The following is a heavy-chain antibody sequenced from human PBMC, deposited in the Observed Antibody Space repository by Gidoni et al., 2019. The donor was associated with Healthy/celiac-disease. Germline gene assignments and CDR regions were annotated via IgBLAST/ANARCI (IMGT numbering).Heavy chain of an antibody. V-gene: IGHV1-2*02. J-gene: IGHJ6*02. CDR1: GYTFTASY. CDR3: ERESVMMTFGGVRHYYGMDV. CDR2: INPNSGGT. D-gene: IGHD3-16*01. Sequence: VPLVQSGAEVNKPGASVNVSCPASGYTFTASYMHWVRQDPGQGLEWMGGINPNSGGTNYAQKFQGRGTMTRETSISTAYMELSRLRSDDTAVYYCERESVMMTFGGVRHYYGMDVWGQGTTVTVSS.